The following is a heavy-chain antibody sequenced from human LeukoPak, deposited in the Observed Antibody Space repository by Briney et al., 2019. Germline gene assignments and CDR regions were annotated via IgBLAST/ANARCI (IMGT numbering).Heavy chain of an antibody. Sequence: GGSLRLSCAASGFTFSNYAMHWVRQAPGKGLEYVSAISSNGGSTYCANSVKGRFTVSRDNSKNTLYLQMNSLRAEDTAVYYCAKDNSGWLYYYYYYGMDVWGQGTTVTVSS. CDR3: AKDNSGWLYYYYYYGMDV. V-gene: IGHV3-64*01. CDR1: GFTFSNYA. D-gene: IGHD6-19*01. CDR2: ISSNGGST. J-gene: IGHJ6*02.